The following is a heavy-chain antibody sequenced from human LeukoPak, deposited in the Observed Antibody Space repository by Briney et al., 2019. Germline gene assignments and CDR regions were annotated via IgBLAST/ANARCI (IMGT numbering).Heavy chain of an antibody. Sequence: SETLSLTCTVSGGSISSYYWSWIRQPPGKGLEWIGYIYYSGSTNYNPSLKSRVTISVDTSKNQFSLKLSSVTAADTAVYYCARHRSEYDAFDIWGQGTMVTVSS. CDR1: GGSISSYY. CDR2: IYYSGST. CDR3: ARHRSEYDAFDI. V-gene: IGHV4-59*08. J-gene: IGHJ3*02.